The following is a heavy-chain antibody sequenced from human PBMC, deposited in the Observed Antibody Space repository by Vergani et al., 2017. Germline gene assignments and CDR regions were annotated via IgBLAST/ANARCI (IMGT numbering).Heavy chain of an antibody. J-gene: IGHJ6*03. V-gene: IGHV3-33*06. Sequence: QVQLEESGGGVVQPGRSLRLSCAGSGFTLSSHAMHWVRQAPGKGLEWVAFIWYDGSKEYYADSVKGRFTISRDNSKNTLYLQMNSLRAEDTAVYYCAKAGLYCSSTSCHYYYYMDVWGKGTTVTVSS. D-gene: IGHD2-2*01. CDR1: GFTLSSHA. CDR2: IWYDGSKE. CDR3: AKAGLYCSSTSCHYYYYMDV.